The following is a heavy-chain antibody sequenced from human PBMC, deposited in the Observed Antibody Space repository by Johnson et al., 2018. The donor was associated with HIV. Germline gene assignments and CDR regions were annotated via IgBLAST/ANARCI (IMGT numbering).Heavy chain of an antibody. J-gene: IGHJ3*02. CDR1: GFTFNDYA. V-gene: IGHV3-30*04. Sequence: QVQLVESGGGVVRPGESLRLSCAASGFTFNDYAMTWLRQAPGKGLEWVAVISYDGSNKYYADSVKGRFTISRDNSKNTLYLQMNSLRAGDTAVYYCARGAPDSDAFDIWGQGTMVTVSS. CDR3: ARGAPDSDAFDI. CDR2: ISYDGSNK. D-gene: IGHD3-22*01.